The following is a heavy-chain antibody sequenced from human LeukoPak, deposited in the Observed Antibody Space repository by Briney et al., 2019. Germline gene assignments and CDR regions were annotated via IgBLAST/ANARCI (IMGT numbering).Heavy chain of an antibody. CDR3: ARATFDWYFDL. CDR2: ISGSGGST. CDR1: GFTFSSYG. V-gene: IGHV3-23*01. Sequence: GGSLRLSCAASGFTFSSYGMSWVRQAPGKGLEWVSSISGSGGSTYYADSVKGRFTISRDNSKNTLYLQMNSLRAEDTAVYYCARATFDWYFDLWGRGTLVTVSS. J-gene: IGHJ2*01.